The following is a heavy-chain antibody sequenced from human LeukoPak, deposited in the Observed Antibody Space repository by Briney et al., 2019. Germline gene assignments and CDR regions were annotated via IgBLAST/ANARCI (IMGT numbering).Heavy chain of an antibody. CDR1: GYSISSGYY. D-gene: IGHD6-13*01. CDR2: IYHSGST. J-gene: IGHJ5*02. Sequence: SETLFLTCTVSGYSISSGYYWGWIRQPPGKGLEWIGSIYHSGSTYYNPSLKSRVTISVDTSTNQFSLKMSSVTAADTAVYYCARGGWIAAAGTSWFDPWGQGTLVTVSS. V-gene: IGHV4-38-2*02. CDR3: ARGGWIAAAGTSWFDP.